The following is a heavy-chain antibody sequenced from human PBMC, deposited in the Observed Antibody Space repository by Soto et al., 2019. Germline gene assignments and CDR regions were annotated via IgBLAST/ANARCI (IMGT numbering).Heavy chain of an antibody. D-gene: IGHD3-3*01. Sequence: PSETLSLTCTVSGGSISSYYWSWIRQPPGKGLEWIGYIYYSGSTNYNPSLKSRVTVSVDTSKNQFSLKLSSVTAADTAVYYCARVLHDFWSGYRGYYFDYWGQGTLVTVSS. V-gene: IGHV4-59*01. J-gene: IGHJ4*02. CDR2: IYYSGST. CDR3: ARVLHDFWSGYRGYYFDY. CDR1: GGSISSYY.